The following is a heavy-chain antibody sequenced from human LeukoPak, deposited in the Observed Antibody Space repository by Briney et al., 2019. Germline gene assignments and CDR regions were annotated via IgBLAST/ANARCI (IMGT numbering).Heavy chain of an antibody. J-gene: IGHJ4*02. Sequence: PETLSLTCAVYGASFSGYYWSWIRQPPGKGLEWIGEINHSGSTNYNPSLKSRVTMSVDTSKNQFSLKLSSVTAADTAVYYCARGDDSKGGFYYFDYWGQGTLVTVSS. V-gene: IGHV4-34*01. CDR2: INHSGST. D-gene: IGHD3-22*01. CDR1: GASFSGYY. CDR3: ARGDDSKGGFYYFDY.